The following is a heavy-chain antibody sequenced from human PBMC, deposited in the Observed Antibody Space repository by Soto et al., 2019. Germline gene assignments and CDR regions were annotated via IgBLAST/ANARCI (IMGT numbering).Heavy chain of an antibody. CDR2: INPNSGGT. Sequence: GASVNVSCKASGYTFTGYYMHWVRQAPGQGLEWMGWINPNSGGTNYAQKFQGWVTMTRDTSISTAYMELSRLRSDDTAVYYCARARHSSGPYYYYYGMDVWGQGTTVTVSS. CDR3: ARARHSSGPYYYYYGMDV. V-gene: IGHV1-2*04. CDR1: GYTFTGYY. J-gene: IGHJ6*02. D-gene: IGHD6-19*01.